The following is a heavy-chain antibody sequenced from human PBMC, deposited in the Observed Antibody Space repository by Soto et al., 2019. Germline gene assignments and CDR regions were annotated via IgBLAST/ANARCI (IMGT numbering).Heavy chain of an antibody. Sequence: GASVKVSCKASGYTFTSYDIYWVRQATGQGLEWMGWMNPNTGNSGYAQKFQGRVTMTSDTSISTAHMELSSLGSEDTAVYYCARRAETNGWNGFGADKYYFDFWGQGTLVTVSS. CDR2: MNPNTGNS. CDR3: ARRAETNGWNGFGADKYYFDF. D-gene: IGHD1-1*01. J-gene: IGHJ4*02. CDR1: GYTFTSYD. V-gene: IGHV1-8*01.